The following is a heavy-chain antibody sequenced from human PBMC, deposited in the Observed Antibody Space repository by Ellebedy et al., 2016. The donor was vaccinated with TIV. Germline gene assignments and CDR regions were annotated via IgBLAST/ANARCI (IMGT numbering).Heavy chain of an antibody. J-gene: IGHJ4*02. CDR3: VRGRAYSSDLYGRPDYFDY. CDR2: IKKDASEK. CDR1: GFTFRTYS. V-gene: IGHV3-7*03. D-gene: IGHD6-19*01. Sequence: GESLKISCAASGFTFRTYSLNWVRQAPGKGLEWVASIKKDASEKYYVDSVKGRFTISRDNAKNSLYLHMNSLRAEDTAVYYCVRGRAYSSDLYGRPDYFDYWGQGNLVTVSS.